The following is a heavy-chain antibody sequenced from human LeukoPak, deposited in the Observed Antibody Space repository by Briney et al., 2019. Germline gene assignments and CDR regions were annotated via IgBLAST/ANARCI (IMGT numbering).Heavy chain of an antibody. V-gene: IGHV5-51*01. Sequence: GESLKISCKDSGHSFTSYWIGWVRQMPGKGLERMGIIYPGDSETRYSPSFEGQVTISADKSISTAYLQWSSLKASDTAMYYCARLRLMYYYGSGARYYYYYYYMDVWGKGTTVTISS. J-gene: IGHJ6*03. CDR3: ARLRLMYYYGSGARYYYYYYYMDV. CDR1: GHSFTSYW. CDR2: IYPGDSET. D-gene: IGHD3-10*01.